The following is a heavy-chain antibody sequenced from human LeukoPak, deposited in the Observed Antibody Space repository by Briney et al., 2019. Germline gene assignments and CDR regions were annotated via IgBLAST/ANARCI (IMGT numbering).Heavy chain of an antibody. CDR1: GFTFSSYG. Sequence: PGGSLRLSCAASGFTFSSYGMHWVRQAPGKGLEWVAFIRYDGSNKYYADSVRGRFTISRDNSKNTLYLQMNSLRAEDTAVYYCARDSSTYYYGSGSYGGSLHYWGQGTLVTVSS. CDR2: IRYDGSNK. CDR3: ARDSSTYYYGSGSYGGSLHY. V-gene: IGHV3-30*02. J-gene: IGHJ4*02. D-gene: IGHD3-10*01.